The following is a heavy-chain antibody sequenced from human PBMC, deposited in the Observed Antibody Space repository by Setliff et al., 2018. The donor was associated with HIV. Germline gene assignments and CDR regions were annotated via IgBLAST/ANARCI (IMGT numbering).Heavy chain of an antibody. V-gene: IGHV3-30*04. CDR2: ISSDGNDK. Sequence: GESLRLSCAASGFTFSTFPMHWLRQAPGKELEWVAVISSDGNDKYNADSVNGRFTISRDNSENTLYLQMNGLRSEDTAVYYCARVTSDSSGYYWGYYFDYWGQGTRVTVSS. CDR1: GFTFSTFP. J-gene: IGHJ4*02. CDR3: ARVTSDSSGYYWGYYFDY. D-gene: IGHD3-22*01.